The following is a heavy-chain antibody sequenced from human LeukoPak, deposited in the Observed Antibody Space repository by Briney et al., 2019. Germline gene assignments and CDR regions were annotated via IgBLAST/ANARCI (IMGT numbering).Heavy chain of an antibody. D-gene: IGHD3-10*01. CDR2: TGNKANSFTT. J-gene: IGHJ3*02. CDR3: ARDFGSGSDLFDI. V-gene: IGHV3-72*01. Sequence: GGSLRLSCAASGFTFSDHYMDWVRQAPRKGLEWVGRTGNKANSFTTEYAASVKGRFTISREDSNDSLYLQMNSLKTEDTAVYYCARDFGSGSDLFDIWGQGTMVTVSS. CDR1: GFTFSDHY.